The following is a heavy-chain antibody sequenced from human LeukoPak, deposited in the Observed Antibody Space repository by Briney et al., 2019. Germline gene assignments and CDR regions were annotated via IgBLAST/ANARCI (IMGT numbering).Heavy chain of an antibody. CDR3: ARAAYSSSWYLFDY. CDR1: GYTFTGYY. D-gene: IGHD6-13*01. CDR2: INPNSGGT. Sequence: GASVTVSFTASGYTFTGYYMHWVRQAPGQGLEWMGWINPNSGGTNYAQKFQGRVTMTRDTSISTAYMELSRLRSDDTAVYYCARAAYSSSWYLFDYWGQGTLVTVSS. J-gene: IGHJ4*02. V-gene: IGHV1-2*02.